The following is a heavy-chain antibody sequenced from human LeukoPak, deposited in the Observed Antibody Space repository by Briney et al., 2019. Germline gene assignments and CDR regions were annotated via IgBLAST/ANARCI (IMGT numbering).Heavy chain of an antibody. CDR3: ARGRREPTDY. CDR1: GGSISSSSYY. CDR2: IYYSGST. J-gene: IGHJ4*02. D-gene: IGHD5-24*01. Sequence: SETLSLTCTVSGGSISSSSYYWGWIRQPPGKGLEWIGSIYYSGSTYYNPPLKSRVTISVDTSKNQFSLKLSSVTAADTAVYYCARGRREPTDYWGQGTLVTVSS. V-gene: IGHV4-39*07.